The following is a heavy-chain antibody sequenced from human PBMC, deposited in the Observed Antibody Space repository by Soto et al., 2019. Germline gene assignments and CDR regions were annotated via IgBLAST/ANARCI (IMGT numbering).Heavy chain of an antibody. V-gene: IGHV3-23*01. CDR3: AKLPETYIEVVPAAGVYFDY. CDR1: GFTFSSYA. CDR2: ISGSGGST. J-gene: IGHJ4*02. D-gene: IGHD2-2*01. Sequence: PGGSLRLSCAASGFTFSSYAMSWVRQAPGKGLEWVSAISGSGGSTYYADSVKGRFTISRDNSKNTLYLQMNSLRAEDTAVYYSAKLPETYIEVVPAAGVYFDYWGQGTLVTVSS.